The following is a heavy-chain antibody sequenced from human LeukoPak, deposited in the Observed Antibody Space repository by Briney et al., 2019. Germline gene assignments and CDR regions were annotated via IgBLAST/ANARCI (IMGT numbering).Heavy chain of an antibody. CDR3: ARSPVAGSYYPFDY. CDR1: GGSFSGYH. Sequence: KPSETLSLTCAVYGGSFSGYHWSWIRQPPGKGLEWIGEINHSGSTNYNPSLKSRVTISVDTSKNQFSLKLSSVTAADTAVYYCARSPVAGSYYPFDYWGQGTLVTVSS. J-gene: IGHJ4*02. V-gene: IGHV4-34*01. D-gene: IGHD3-10*01. CDR2: INHSGST.